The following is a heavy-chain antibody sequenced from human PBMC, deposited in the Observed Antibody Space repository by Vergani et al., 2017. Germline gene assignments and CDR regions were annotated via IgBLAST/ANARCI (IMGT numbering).Heavy chain of an antibody. CDR3: ARRGTGAEEQLFVEWFDP. J-gene: IGHJ5*02. CDR1: GYSFTSYW. Sequence: EVQLVQSGAEVKKPGESLKISCKGSGYSFTSYWIGWVRQMPGKGLEWMGIIYPGDSDTRYSPSFQGQVTISADKSISTAYLQWSSLKASDTAMYYCARRGTGAEEQLFVEWFDPWGQGTLVTVSS. V-gene: IGHV5-51*01. CDR2: IYPGDSDT. D-gene: IGHD1-26*01.